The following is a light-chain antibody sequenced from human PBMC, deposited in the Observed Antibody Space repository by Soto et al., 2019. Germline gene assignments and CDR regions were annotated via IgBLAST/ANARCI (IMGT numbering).Light chain of an antibody. Sequence: VLTQSPSSLSLSAGERATLSCRASQAVNNYVAWYQQKAGKAPKLLIYDAYTRETGVRARFSGSGSATDFSLTISSLQPEDVAVYYCQKHGKWPRTFGQGTKVEMK. J-gene: IGKJ2*01. V-gene: IGKV3-11*01. CDR3: QKHGKWPRT. CDR2: DAY. CDR1: QAVNNY.